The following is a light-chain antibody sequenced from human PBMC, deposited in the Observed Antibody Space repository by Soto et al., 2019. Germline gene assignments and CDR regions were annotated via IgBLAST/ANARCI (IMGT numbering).Light chain of an antibody. Sequence: QSVLTQPHSVSGSPGQSVTISCTGTGNDVGAYNYVSWYQQHPGRPPKLLIYGVVRWPSGVPDRFSGSKSGNTASLTISGLQAEDEADYYCFSYTASDMWVFGGGTKVTVL. CDR2: GVV. J-gene: IGLJ3*02. V-gene: IGLV2-11*01. CDR3: FSYTASDMWV. CDR1: GNDVGAYNY.